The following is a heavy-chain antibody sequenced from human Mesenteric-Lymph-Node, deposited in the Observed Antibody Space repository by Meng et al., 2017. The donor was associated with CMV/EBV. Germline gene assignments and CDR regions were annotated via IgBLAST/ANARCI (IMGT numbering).Heavy chain of an antibody. V-gene: IGHV4-34*01. D-gene: IGHD3-10*01. CDR1: GGSFSGYY. J-gene: IGHJ5*02. Sequence: SETLSLTCAVYGGSFSGYYWSWIRQPPGKGLEWIGEINHSGSTNYNPSLKSRVTISVDTSKNQFSLKLSSVTAADTAVYYCARDYSARRITMVRGWFDPWGQGTLVTVSS. CDR3: ARDYSARRITMVRGWFDP. CDR2: INHSGST.